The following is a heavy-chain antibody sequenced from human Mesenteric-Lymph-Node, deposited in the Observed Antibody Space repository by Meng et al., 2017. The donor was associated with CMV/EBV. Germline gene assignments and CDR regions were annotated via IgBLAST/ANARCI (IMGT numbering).Heavy chain of an antibody. D-gene: IGHD3-16*01. CDR2: ISLRRTTM. J-gene: IGHJ6*02. CDR1: GFIFSDYY. Sequence: GGSLRLSCAASGFIFSDYYMTWIRQAPGQGLEWLSSISLRRTTMYYADSVKGRFTISRDNAKNSLYLQMNSLRADDTAVYYCARLGYLKAMDVWGQGTTVTVSS. CDR3: ARLGYLKAMDV. V-gene: IGHV3-11*01.